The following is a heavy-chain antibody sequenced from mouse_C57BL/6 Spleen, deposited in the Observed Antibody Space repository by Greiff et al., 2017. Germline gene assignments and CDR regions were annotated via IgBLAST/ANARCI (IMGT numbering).Heavy chain of an antibody. V-gene: IGHV1-82*01. CDR3: ARRNGYFDV. Sequence: VQLQQSGPELVKPGASVKISCTASGYAFSSSWMNWVKQRPGKGLEWIGRIYPGDGDTNYNGKFKGKATLTADKSSSTAYMQLSSLTSEDSAVYFCARRNGYFDVWGTGTTVTVSS. CDR2: IYPGDGDT. CDR1: GYAFSSSW. D-gene: IGHD2-1*01. J-gene: IGHJ1*03.